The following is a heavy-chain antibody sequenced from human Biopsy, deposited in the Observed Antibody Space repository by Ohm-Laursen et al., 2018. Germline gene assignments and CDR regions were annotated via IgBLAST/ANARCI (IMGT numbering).Heavy chain of an antibody. CDR1: GDSVSSGSFY. CDR3: ARGMRSSGWPYFDS. D-gene: IGHD6-19*01. Sequence: GTLSLTCTVSGDSVSSGSFYWTWIPQPPGQGLEYIGHIYDRGSTANYNPSLESRVTMSVDMPKNQFSLKLSSVTAADTAIYYCARGMRSSGWPYFDSWGQGTLVTVSS. V-gene: IGHV4-61*01. CDR2: IYDRGSTA. J-gene: IGHJ4*02.